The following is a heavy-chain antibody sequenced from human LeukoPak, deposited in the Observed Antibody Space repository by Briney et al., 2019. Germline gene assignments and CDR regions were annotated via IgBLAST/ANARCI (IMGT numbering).Heavy chain of an antibody. Sequence: GGSLRLSCAASGFSFSSYAMSWVRQAPGKGLEWVSATSGNGAKTYYADSVRGRFTISRDNSRNTLYLQMNSLRAEDTAVYYCAKDSGWPFDYWGQGTLVTVSS. J-gene: IGHJ4*02. CDR1: GFSFSSYA. CDR2: TSGNGAKT. V-gene: IGHV3-23*01. D-gene: IGHD6-19*01. CDR3: AKDSGWPFDY.